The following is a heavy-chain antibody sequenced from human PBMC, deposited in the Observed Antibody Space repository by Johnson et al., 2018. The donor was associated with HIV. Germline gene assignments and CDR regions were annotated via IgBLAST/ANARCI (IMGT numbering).Heavy chain of an antibody. CDR1: GFTFSSYG. V-gene: IGHV3-48*04. D-gene: IGHD3-22*01. CDR3: ARRTDYYDSSGYHGGAFDI. J-gene: IGHJ3*02. Sequence: VQLVESGGGVVQPGRSLRLSCAASGFTFSSYGMHWVRQAPGKGLEWVSYISSSGSTMYYADSVKGRFTISRDNAKNSLYLQMNSLRAEDTALYYCARRTDYYDSSGYHGGAFDIWGQGTMVTVSS. CDR2: ISSSGSTM.